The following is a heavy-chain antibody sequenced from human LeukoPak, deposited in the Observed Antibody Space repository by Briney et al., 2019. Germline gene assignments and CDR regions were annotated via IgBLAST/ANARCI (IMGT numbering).Heavy chain of an antibody. CDR2: INHSGST. Sequence: SETLSLTCAVYGGCFSGYYWSWIRQPPGKGLEWIGEINHSGSTNYNPSLKSRVTISVDTSKDQFSLKLSSVTAADTAVYYCARVRMVYAPNFDYWGQGTLVTVSS. D-gene: IGHD2-8*01. V-gene: IGHV4-34*01. J-gene: IGHJ4*02. CDR1: GGCFSGYY. CDR3: ARVRMVYAPNFDY.